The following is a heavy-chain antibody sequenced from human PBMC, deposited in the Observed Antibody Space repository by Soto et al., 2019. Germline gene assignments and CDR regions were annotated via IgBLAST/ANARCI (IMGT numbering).Heavy chain of an antibody. Sequence: EVQLVESGGGLVKPGGSLGLSCGASGFSFNNVWMHWVRQAPGRGLEWVGGIKSKADGETTDYADLVKGRFTGSRDDSKNTVYLQMNGLKTEDTAVYYCNADYELGSGHTPLWGQGTLVTVSS. CDR3: NADYELGSGHTPL. CDR2: IKSKADGETT. V-gene: IGHV3-15*07. J-gene: IGHJ4*02. D-gene: IGHD3-3*01. CDR1: GFSFNNVW.